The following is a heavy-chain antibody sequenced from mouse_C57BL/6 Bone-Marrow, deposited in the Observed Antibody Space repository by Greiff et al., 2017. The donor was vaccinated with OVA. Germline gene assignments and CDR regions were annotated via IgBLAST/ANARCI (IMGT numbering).Heavy chain of an antibody. Sequence: LMESGPELVKPGASVMISCKASGYTFTDYYINWVKQRPGQGLEWIGWIYPGSGNTKYNEKFKGKATLTVDTSSNTAYMQLSSLTSEDSAVYVCARRSYGSLYAMDYWGQGTSVTASS. CDR1: GYTFTDYY. CDR2: IYPGSGNT. V-gene: IGHV1-84*01. CDR3: ARRSYGSLYAMDY. D-gene: IGHD1-1*01. J-gene: IGHJ4*01.